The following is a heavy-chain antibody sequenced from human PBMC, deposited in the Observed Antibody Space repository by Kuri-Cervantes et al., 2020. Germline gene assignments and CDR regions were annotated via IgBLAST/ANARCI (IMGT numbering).Heavy chain of an antibody. CDR3: ARACSGGSCYSYYYYGMDV. CDR2: IYPGGST. D-gene: IGHD2-15*01. V-gene: IGHV3-53*01. Sequence: GGSLRLSCAASGFIVSTSYMSWVRQAPGKGLEWVSLIYPGGSTNYADPVKGRFTISRDSSKNTLYLQMNSLRDEDTAVYYCARACSGGSCYSYYYYGMDVWGQGTTVTVSS. CDR1: GFIVSTSY. J-gene: IGHJ6*02.